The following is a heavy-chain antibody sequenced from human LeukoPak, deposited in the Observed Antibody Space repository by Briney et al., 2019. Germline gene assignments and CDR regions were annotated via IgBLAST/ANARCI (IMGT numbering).Heavy chain of an antibody. CDR3: AREGNGLLSKDLDY. J-gene: IGHJ4*02. CDR2: INPHSGGT. V-gene: IGHV1-2*02. D-gene: IGHD2-15*01. Sequence: ASVKVSCKASGYTFTDHYIHWVRQAPGQGLEWMGYINPHSGGTSSPQKFQGRVTMTTDASISTAYMELSRLTSDDTAVYYCAREGNGLLSKDLDYWGQGTLVTVSS. CDR1: GYTFTDHY.